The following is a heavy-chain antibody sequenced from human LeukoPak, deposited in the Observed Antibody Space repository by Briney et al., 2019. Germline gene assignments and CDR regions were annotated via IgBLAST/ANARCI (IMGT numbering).Heavy chain of an antibody. CDR1: GFTFSSYW. D-gene: IGHD3-10*01. Sequence: PGGSLRLSCAASGFTFSSYWMSWVRQAPGKGLEWGANIKQDGSEKYYVESVKGRFTISRDNAKNSLCLQMNSLRAEDTAVNYCARDYRITYYYGSGSYYLDYWGQGTLVTVSS. V-gene: IGHV3-7*01. J-gene: IGHJ4*02. CDR2: IKQDGSEK. CDR3: ARDYRITYYYGSGSYYLDY.